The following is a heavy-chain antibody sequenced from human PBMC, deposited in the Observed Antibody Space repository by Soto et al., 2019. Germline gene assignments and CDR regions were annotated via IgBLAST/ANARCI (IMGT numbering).Heavy chain of an antibody. CDR3: ARSYCRGGSCYSSDGFDI. D-gene: IGHD2-15*01. CDR1: GFTFNSYS. J-gene: IGHJ3*02. V-gene: IGHV3-48*02. CDR2: ISRSSSTI. Sequence: PGGSLRLSCAASGFTFNSYSMNWVRQAPGKGLEWVSYISRSSSTIYYGDSLKGRITTSRDNAKNSLYLQMNSLRDEDTAVYFCARSYCRGGSCYSSDGFDIWGQGTMVT.